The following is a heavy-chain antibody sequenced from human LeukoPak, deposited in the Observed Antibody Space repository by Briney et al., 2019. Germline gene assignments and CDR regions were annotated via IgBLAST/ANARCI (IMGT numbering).Heavy chain of an antibody. D-gene: IGHD6-6*01. CDR2: INHSGST. Sequence: SETLSLTCAVYGGSFSGYYWTWIRQPPGKGLEWIGEINHSGSTNYNPSLKSRVTISVDTSKNQFSLKLSSVTAADTAVYYCARGGRSLQLVPYPWGQGTLVTVSS. J-gene: IGHJ5*02. CDR1: GGSFSGYY. CDR3: ARGGRSLQLVPYP. V-gene: IGHV4-34*01.